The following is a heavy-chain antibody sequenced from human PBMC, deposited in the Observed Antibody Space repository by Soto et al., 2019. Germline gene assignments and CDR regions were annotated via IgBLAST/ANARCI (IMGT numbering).Heavy chain of an antibody. V-gene: IGHV1-69*13. CDR3: AREKGIYYDSSGYTPVNWFDP. CDR2: IIPIFGTA. Sequence: SVKVSCKASGGTFSSYAISWVRQAPGQGLEWMGGIIPIFGTANYAQKFQGRVTITADESTSTAYMELSSLRSEDTAVYYCAREKGIYYDSSGYTPVNWFDPWGQGTLVTVSS. J-gene: IGHJ5*02. D-gene: IGHD3-22*01. CDR1: GGTFSSYA.